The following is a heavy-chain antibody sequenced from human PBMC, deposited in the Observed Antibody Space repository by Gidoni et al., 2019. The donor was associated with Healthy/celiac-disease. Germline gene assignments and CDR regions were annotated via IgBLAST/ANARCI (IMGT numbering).Heavy chain of an antibody. CDR1: GFTFGDYA. Sequence: VQPVESGGGLVQPGRSLRLPCTASGFTFGDYAMGGSRQAPGKGLGWVGFIRSKAYGGTTEYAASVKGRFTISRDDSKSITYLQMNSLKTEDTAVYYCTRGMGYAEFNFDYWGQGTLVTVSS. CDR3: TRGMGYAEFNFDY. D-gene: IGHD5-18*01. CDR2: IRSKAYGGTT. J-gene: IGHJ4*02. V-gene: IGHV3-49*03.